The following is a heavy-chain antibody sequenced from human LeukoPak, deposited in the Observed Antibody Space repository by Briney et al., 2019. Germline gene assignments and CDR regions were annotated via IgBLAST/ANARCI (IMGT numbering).Heavy chain of an antibody. J-gene: IGHJ6*03. V-gene: IGHV4-61*05. CDR2: IYFSGST. CDR3: ARLGYYYYYMDV. D-gene: IGHD3-16*01. CDR1: GGSISSSSYY. Sequence: SETLSLTCIVSGGSISSSSYYWGWIRQPPGKGLEWIGHIYFSGSTNYNPSLKSRVTISIDTSKNQFSLKLSSVTAAGTAVYYCARLGYYYYYMDVWGKGTTVTVSS.